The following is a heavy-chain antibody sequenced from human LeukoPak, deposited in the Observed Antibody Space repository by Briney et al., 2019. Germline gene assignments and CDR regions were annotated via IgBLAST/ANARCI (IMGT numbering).Heavy chain of an antibody. J-gene: IGHJ4*02. Sequence: GGSLRLSCAASGFTFSSHAMSWVRQAPGKGLEWVSTISGSAGSTFYADSVKSRFNISRDNSKNTLYLQMNSLRAEDTAVYYCAKGIRGGSGNCHDYWGQGTLVTVSS. V-gene: IGHV3-23*01. CDR3: AKGIRGGSGNCHDY. CDR1: GFTFSSHA. CDR2: ISGSAGST. D-gene: IGHD3-10*01.